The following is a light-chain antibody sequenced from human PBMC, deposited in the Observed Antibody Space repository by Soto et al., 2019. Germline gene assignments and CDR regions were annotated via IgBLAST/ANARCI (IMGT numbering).Light chain of an antibody. CDR1: QDVSQW. CDR3: QQYASDSYT. V-gene: IGKV1-5*03. CDR2: KAS. Sequence: DIQMTQSPSTLSASVGDRVIITCRASQDVSQWLAWYQQKPGKAPKLLIYKASQLESGVPSRFSGRGSGTEFTLTIRDLQSDDFGTYFCQQYASDSYTFGQRAKVDI. J-gene: IGKJ2*01.